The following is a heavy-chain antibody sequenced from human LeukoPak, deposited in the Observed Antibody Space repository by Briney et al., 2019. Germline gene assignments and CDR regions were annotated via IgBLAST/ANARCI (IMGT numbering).Heavy chain of an antibody. CDR3: AKSTVVRMVRGVNFDY. CDR1: GFTFSSYA. J-gene: IGHJ4*02. CDR2: ISGSGGST. V-gene: IGHV3-23*01. Sequence: GGSLRLSCAASGFTFSSYAMSWVRQAPGKGLEWVSAISGSGGSTYYADSVKGRFTISRDNSKNTLYLQMNSLRAEDTAVYYCAKSTVVRMVRGVNFDYWGQGTLVTVSS. D-gene: IGHD3-10*01.